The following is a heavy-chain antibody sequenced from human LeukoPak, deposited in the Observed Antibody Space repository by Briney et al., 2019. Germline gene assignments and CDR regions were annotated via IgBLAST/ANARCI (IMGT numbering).Heavy chain of an antibody. CDR3: ARSMVYGYYGMDV. V-gene: IGHV3-21*01. CDR1: GFTFSSYS. D-gene: IGHD2-8*01. Sequence: GGSLRLSCAASGFTFSSYSMNWVRQALGKGLEWVSSISSSSSYIYYADSVKGRFTISRDNAKNSLYLQMNSLRAEDTAVYNCARSMVYGYYGMDVWGQGTTVTVSS. CDR2: ISSSSSYI. J-gene: IGHJ6*02.